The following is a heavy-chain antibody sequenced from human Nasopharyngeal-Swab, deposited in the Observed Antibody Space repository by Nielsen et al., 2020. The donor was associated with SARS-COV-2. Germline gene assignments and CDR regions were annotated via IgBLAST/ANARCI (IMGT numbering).Heavy chain of an antibody. Sequence: GGSLRLSCAASGFTFSSYAMNWGRQAPGKGLEWVAFIRYDGSDYYYADSVEGRFTISRDNSKNTLYLQLNSLRAEDTAVYYCARQDSSAYYYVFSYWGQGTLVTVSS. CDR3: ARQDSSAYYYVFSY. D-gene: IGHD3-22*01. V-gene: IGHV3-30*02. CDR1: GFTFSSYA. CDR2: IRYDGSDY. J-gene: IGHJ4*02.